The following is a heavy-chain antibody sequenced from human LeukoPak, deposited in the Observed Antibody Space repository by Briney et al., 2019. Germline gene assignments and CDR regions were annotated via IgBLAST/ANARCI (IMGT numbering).Heavy chain of an antibody. CDR3: AKDIQRGIDYTNSLDY. CDR1: GFMFTDYG. D-gene: IGHD4-11*01. J-gene: IGHJ4*02. CDR2: IWSDGTNT. Sequence: GGSLRLSCAASGFMFTDYGMHWVRQAPGKGLEWVAVIWSDGTNTYYSDSVKGRFAISRDDSNDMVYLQMNRLRAEDTAIYYCAKDIQRGIDYTNSLDYWGQGTLVTVSS. V-gene: IGHV3-33*06.